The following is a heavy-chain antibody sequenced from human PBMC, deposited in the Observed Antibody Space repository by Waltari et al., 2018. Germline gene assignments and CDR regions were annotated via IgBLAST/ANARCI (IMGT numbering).Heavy chain of an antibody. V-gene: IGHV4-59*12. CDR3: VRGRAAVASRYFDF. Sequence: QLQLQESGPGLVKPSETLSLSCAVSGGPISGYYWAWIRQSPGKGLEWIGFIGGGTGNTEYKASLKSRVSLSRDTPKNQFSLKLTSLTAADTAVYYCVRGRAAVASRYFDFWGQGLLVTVSS. CDR2: IGGGTGNT. CDR1: GGPISGYY. D-gene: IGHD3-16*01. J-gene: IGHJ4*02.